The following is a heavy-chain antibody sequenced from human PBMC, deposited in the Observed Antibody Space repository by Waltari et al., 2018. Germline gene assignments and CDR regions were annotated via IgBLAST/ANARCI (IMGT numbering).Heavy chain of an antibody. CDR2: MYSIGTT. D-gene: IGHD1-7*01. V-gene: IGHV3-53*02. CDR3: ARDSNNWNYPNYFDY. CDR1: GITVSSNY. J-gene: IGHJ4*02. Sequence: EVQLVETGGGLIQPGGSLRLSCAASGITVSSNYMSWGRQAPGKWLGVLSVMYSIGTTYYADYVKGRFTISRDNSKNTLYLQMNSLRAEDTAVYYCARDSNNWNYPNYFDYWGQGTLVTVSS.